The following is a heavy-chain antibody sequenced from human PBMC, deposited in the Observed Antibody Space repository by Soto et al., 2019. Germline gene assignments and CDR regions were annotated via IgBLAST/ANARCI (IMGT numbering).Heavy chain of an antibody. V-gene: IGHV4-59*01. Sequence: SETLSLTCTVSGGSISTYYWSWIRQHPGKGLEWIGYIYYSGGTNYNPSLKSRVTISVDTSKNQFSLKLSSVTAADTAVYYCARGNYDFLTGYYIQYFDYLGQGTLVTVSS. D-gene: IGHD3-9*01. CDR2: IYYSGGT. J-gene: IGHJ4*01. CDR3: ARGNYDFLTGYYIQYFDY. CDR1: GGSISTYY.